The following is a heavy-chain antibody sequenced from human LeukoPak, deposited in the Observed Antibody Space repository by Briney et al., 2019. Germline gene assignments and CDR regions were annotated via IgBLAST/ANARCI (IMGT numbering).Heavy chain of an antibody. V-gene: IGHV3-48*01. CDR1: GFTFSSYS. J-gene: IGHJ4*02. Sequence: GGSLRLSCAASGFTFSSYSMNWVRQAPGKGLEWVSYISSSSSTIYYADSVKGRFTISRDNAKNSLYLQMNSLRAEDTAVYYCARDPLDYYDSSGYARLDYRGQGTLVTVSS. CDR2: ISSSSSTI. CDR3: ARDPLDYYDSSGYARLDY. D-gene: IGHD3-22*01.